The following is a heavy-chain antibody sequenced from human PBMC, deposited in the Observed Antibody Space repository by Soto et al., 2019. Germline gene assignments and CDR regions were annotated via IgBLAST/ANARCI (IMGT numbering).Heavy chain of an antibody. CDR2: ISGSGTS. J-gene: IGHJ4*02. V-gene: IGHV3-23*01. D-gene: IGHD1-26*01. CDR3: ARDQGGQSGNFIFDH. CDR1: GFTFSSYP. Sequence: GGSLRLSCAASGFTFSSYPMVWVRQAPGKGLESISSISGSGTSYYADSVKGRFTISRDNSKNTLFLQMNSLRADDTAVYYCARDQGGQSGNFIFDHWGQGALVTVSS.